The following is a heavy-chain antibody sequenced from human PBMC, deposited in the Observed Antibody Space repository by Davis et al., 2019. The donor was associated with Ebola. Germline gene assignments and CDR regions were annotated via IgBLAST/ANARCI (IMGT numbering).Heavy chain of an antibody. V-gene: IGHV4-34*01. J-gene: IGHJ4*02. Sequence: SETLSLTCTVSSGSISSYYWSWIRQPPGKGLEWIGEINHSGSTNYNPSLKSRVTISVDTSKNQFSLKLSSVTAADTAVYYCARGLSYYYDSSGYYRLAYWGQGTLVTVSS. CDR1: SGSISSYY. CDR3: ARGLSYYYDSSGYYRLAY. CDR2: INHSGST. D-gene: IGHD3-22*01.